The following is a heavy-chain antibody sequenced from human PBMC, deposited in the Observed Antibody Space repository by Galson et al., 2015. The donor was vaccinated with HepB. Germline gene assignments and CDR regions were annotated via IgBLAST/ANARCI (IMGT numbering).Heavy chain of an antibody. CDR1: GGTFSSYA. J-gene: IGHJ5*02. CDR3: ARLFTYYDFWSPEPNGGSWFDP. D-gene: IGHD3-3*01. V-gene: IGHV1-69*13. CDR2: IIPIFGTA. Sequence: SVKVSCKASGGTFSSYAISWVRQAPGQGLEWMGGIIPIFGTANYAQKFQGRVTITADESTSTAYMELSSLRSDDTAVYYCARLFTYYDFWSPEPNGGSWFDPWGQGTLVTVSS.